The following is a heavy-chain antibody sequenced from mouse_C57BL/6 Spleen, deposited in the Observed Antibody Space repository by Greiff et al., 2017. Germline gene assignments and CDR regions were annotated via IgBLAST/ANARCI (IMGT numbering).Heavy chain of an antibody. CDR2: ISSGGSYT. CDR1: GFTFSSYG. CDR3: ARREITASMDY. Sequence: DVKLVESGGDLVKPGGSLKLSCAASGFTFSSYGMSWVRQTPDKRLEWVATISSGGSYTYYPDSVKGRFTISRDNAKNTLYLQMSSLKSEDTAMYYCARREITASMDYWGQGTSVTVSS. J-gene: IGHJ4*01. D-gene: IGHD1-2*01. V-gene: IGHV5-6*02.